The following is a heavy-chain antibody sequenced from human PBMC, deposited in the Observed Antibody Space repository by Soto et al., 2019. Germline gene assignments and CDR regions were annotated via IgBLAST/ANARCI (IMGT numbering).Heavy chain of an antibody. Sequence: GSLRLSCAASGFTFSPYAMTWVRQAPGKGLEWVSSISGSGGNTNYADSVKGRFTVSRDNSKRTLSLQMNSLTEEDTAIYYCAKGLRRLLRTQYYYGLDVWGRGTTVTVSS. CDR3: AKGLRRLLRTQYYYGLDV. V-gene: IGHV3-23*01. D-gene: IGHD3-16*01. CDR2: ISGSGGNT. J-gene: IGHJ6*02. CDR1: GFTFSPYA.